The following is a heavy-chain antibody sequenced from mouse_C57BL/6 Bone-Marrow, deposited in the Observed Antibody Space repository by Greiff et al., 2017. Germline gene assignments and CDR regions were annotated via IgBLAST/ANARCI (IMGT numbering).Heavy chain of an antibody. V-gene: IGHV5-9-1*02. D-gene: IGHD2-4*01. CDR1: GFTFSSYA. CDR2: ISSGGDYI. CDR3: TRGRGYDYDAAWFAY. Sequence: EVKLEESGEGLVKPGGSLKLSCAASGFTFSSYAMSWVRQTPEKRLEWVAYISSGGDYIYYADTVKGRFTISRDNARNNLYLQMSSLKSEDTAMYYCTRGRGYDYDAAWFAYWGQGTLVTVSA. J-gene: IGHJ3*01.